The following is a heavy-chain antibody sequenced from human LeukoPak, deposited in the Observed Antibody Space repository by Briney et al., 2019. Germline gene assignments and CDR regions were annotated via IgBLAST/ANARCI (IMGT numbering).Heavy chain of an antibody. CDR1: EYTFTGYY. V-gene: IGHV1-2*02. CDR2: INPNSGGT. Sequence: ASVKVSCKASEYTFTGYYMHWVRQAPGQGLEWMGWINPNSGGTNYAQKFQGRVTMTRDTSISTAYMELSRLRSDDTAVYYCARDSRSSWYQAFDYWGQGTLVTVSS. J-gene: IGHJ4*02. CDR3: ARDSRSSWYQAFDY. D-gene: IGHD6-13*01.